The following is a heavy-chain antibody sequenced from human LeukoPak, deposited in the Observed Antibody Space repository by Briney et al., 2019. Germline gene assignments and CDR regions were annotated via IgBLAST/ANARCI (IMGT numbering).Heavy chain of an antibody. CDR1: GYTFIGYG. CDR3: ARDKSIGWERYPPDY. J-gene: IGHJ4*02. Sequence: ASVKVSCKPSGYTFIGYGIYWVRRAPGQGLEWMGRIDPNSGGTDYAQKFQDRINVTSDTSINTVYMELSRLRSDDTAVYYCARDKSIGWERYPPDYWGQGTLVTVSS. D-gene: IGHD1-26*01. V-gene: IGHV1-2*02. CDR2: IDPNSGGT.